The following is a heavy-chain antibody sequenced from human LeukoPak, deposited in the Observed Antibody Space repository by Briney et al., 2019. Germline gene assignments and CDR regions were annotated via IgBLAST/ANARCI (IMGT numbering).Heavy chain of an antibody. J-gene: IGHJ4*02. CDR1: GFTVSSNY. D-gene: IGHD3-3*01. CDR2: ISGSGGST. V-gene: IGHV3-23*01. CDR3: ATFGVILRNNYFDY. Sequence: GGSLRLSCAASGFTVSSNYMSWVRQAPGKGLEWVSAISGSGGSTYYADSVKGRFTISRDNSKNTLYLQMSSLRAEDTAVYYCATFGVILRNNYFDYWGQGTLVTVSS.